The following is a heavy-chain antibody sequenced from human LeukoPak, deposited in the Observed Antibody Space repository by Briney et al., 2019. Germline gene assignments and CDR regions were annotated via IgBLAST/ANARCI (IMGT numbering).Heavy chain of an antibody. CDR3: AREGEYYYYYGMDV. CDR1: GFTFDDYG. CDR2: INWNGGST. V-gene: IGHV3-20*01. Sequence: GGSLRLSCAASGFTFDDYGMSWVRQAPGKGPEWVSGINWNGGSTGYADSVKGRFTISRDNAKNSLYLQMNSLRAEDTALYHCAREGEYYYYYGMDVWGQGTTVTVSS. D-gene: IGHD3-10*01. J-gene: IGHJ6*02.